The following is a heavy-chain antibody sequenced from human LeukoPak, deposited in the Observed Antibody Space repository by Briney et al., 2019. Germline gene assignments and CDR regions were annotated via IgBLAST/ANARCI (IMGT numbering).Heavy chain of an antibody. V-gene: IGHV4-61*01. CDR1: GYSISSGYY. CDR2: IYYSGST. CDR3: AREYYYGSGSYSA. D-gene: IGHD3-10*01. Sequence: PSETLSLTCTVSGYSISSGYYWSWIRQPPGKGLEWIGYIYYSGSTNYNPSLKSRVTISVDTSKNQFSLKLSSVTAADTAVYYCAREYYYGSGSYSAWGQGTLVTVSS. J-gene: IGHJ5*02.